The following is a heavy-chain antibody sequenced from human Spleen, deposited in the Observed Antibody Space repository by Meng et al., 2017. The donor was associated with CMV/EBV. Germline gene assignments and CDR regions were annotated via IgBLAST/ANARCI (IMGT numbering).Heavy chain of an antibody. J-gene: IGHJ4*02. CDR2: IYTSGST. V-gene: IGHV4-4*07. Sequence: QVQLRGSGPGRVKPSETLSLTCTVSGGSISSYYWSWIRQPAGKGLEWIGRIYTSGSTNYNPSLKSRVTMSVDTSKNQFSLKLSSVTAADTAVYYCARDLGYCTNGVCYDYWGQGTLVTVSS. D-gene: IGHD2-8*01. CDR3: ARDLGYCTNGVCYDY. CDR1: GGSISSYY.